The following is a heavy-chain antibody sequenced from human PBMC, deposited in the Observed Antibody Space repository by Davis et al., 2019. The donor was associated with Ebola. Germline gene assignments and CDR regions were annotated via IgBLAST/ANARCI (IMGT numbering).Heavy chain of an antibody. CDR3: ARALTPPNGDYPYYYYYYGMDV. J-gene: IGHJ6*02. D-gene: IGHD4-17*01. V-gene: IGHV1-18*01. CDR2: ISAYNGNT. Sequence: AASVKVSCKASGYTFTSYGISWVRQAPGQGLEWMGWISAYNGNTNYAQKLQGRVTMTTDTSISTAYMELSRLRSDDTAVYYCARALTPPNGDYPYYYYYYGMDVWGQGTTVTVSS. CDR1: GYTFTSYG.